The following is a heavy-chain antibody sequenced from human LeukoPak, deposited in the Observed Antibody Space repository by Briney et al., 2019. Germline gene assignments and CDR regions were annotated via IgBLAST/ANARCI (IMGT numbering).Heavy chain of an antibody. CDR1: GFTFSSYA. CDR3: ARDANLFIRYGMDV. J-gene: IGHJ6*02. Sequence: GGSLRLSCAASGFTFSSYAMHWVRQAPGKGLEWVAVISYDGSNKYYADSVKGRFTISRDNSKNTLYLQMNSLRAEDTAVYYCARDANLFIRYGMDVWGQGTTVTVSS. V-gene: IGHV3-30-3*01. CDR2: ISYDGSNK.